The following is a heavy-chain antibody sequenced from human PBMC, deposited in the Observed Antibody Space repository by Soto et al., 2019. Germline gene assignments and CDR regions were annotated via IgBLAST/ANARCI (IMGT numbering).Heavy chain of an antibody. Sequence: QVQLAESGGGVVQPGRSLTITCAASGFTLGTYGMHWVRQAPGKGLEWVAVISNNGGDKYYSDSVMGRFTISRDNSNNTLVLQMNRLRAENTAVYFCTNEFFDSTGFYPSLDALDIWGHGTVVTVSS. CDR1: GFTLGTYG. CDR3: TNEFFDSTGFYPSLDALDI. D-gene: IGHD3-22*01. CDR2: ISNNGGDK. J-gene: IGHJ3*02. V-gene: IGHV3-30*18.